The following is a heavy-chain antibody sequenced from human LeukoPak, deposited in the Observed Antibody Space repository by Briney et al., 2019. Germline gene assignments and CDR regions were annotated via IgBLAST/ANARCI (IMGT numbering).Heavy chain of an antibody. D-gene: IGHD6-13*01. Sequence: GGSLRLPCAASGFTFRSYSMNWVRQAPGKGLEWVSSISSSSSYIYYADSVKGRFTISRDNARNSLYLQMNSLRAEDTAVYYCARDSGYSSSWYLTDWGQGTLVTVSS. CDR3: ARDSGYSSSWYLTD. CDR2: ISSSSSYI. V-gene: IGHV3-21*01. CDR1: GFTFRSYS. J-gene: IGHJ4*02.